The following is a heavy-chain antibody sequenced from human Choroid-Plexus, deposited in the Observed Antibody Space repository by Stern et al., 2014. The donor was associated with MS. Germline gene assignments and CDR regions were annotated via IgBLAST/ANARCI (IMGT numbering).Heavy chain of an antibody. CDR3: AKWPHHIAVAGTRYFQH. V-gene: IGHV3-23*04. D-gene: IGHD6-19*01. CDR2: ISGRCAPT. J-gene: IGHJ1*01. Sequence: EVQLVESGGGLVKPGGSLRLSCAASGFSFTTYAMSWVRQTPGKGLQWVSVISGRCAPTYYADPVKGRFTISRDNSKNTLYLQMDSLRADDTAVYYCAKWPHHIAVAGTRYFQHWGQGTLVTVSS. CDR1: GFSFTTYA.